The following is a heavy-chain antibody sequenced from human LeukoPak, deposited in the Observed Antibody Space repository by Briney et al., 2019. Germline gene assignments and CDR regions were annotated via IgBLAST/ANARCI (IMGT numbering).Heavy chain of an antibody. CDR2: IYTSGST. J-gene: IGHJ4*02. CDR1: GGSISSYY. CDR3: ARSVEVSLLWFGDLSPESYYFDY. V-gene: IGHV4-4*07. Sequence: SETLSLICTVSGGSISSYYWSWIRQPAGKGLEWIGRIYTSGSTNYNPSLKSRVTMSVDTSKNQFSLKLSSVTAADTAVYYCARSVEVSLLWFGDLSPESYYFDYWGQGTLVTVSS. D-gene: IGHD3-10*01.